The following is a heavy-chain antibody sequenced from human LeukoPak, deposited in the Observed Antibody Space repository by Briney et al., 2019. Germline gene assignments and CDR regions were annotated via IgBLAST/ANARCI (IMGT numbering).Heavy chain of an antibody. J-gene: IGHJ4*02. D-gene: IGHD3-16*01. CDR1: GFTFSSYA. CDR3: ARETITGLDY. Sequence: GGSLRLSCAASGFTFSSYAMHWVRQAPGKGLEWVAVISYDGSNKYYADSVKGRFTISRDNSKNTLYLQMNSLRAEDTAVYYCARETITGLDYWGQGTLVTVSS. CDR2: ISYDGSNK. V-gene: IGHV3-30-3*01.